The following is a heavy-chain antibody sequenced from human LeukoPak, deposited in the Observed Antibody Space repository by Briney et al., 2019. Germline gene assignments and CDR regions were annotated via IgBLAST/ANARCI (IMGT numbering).Heavy chain of an antibody. D-gene: IGHD3-3*01. V-gene: IGHV2-70*11. CDR3: ARIRVESRDFWSGQYMGGPHDAFDI. CDR2: IDWDDDK. CDR1: GFSLSTSGMC. J-gene: IGHJ3*02. Sequence: SGPTLVKPTQTLTLTCTFSGFSLSTSGMCVSWIRQPPGKALEWLARIDWDDDKYYSTSLKTRLTISKDTSKNQVVLTMTNMDPVDTATYYCARIRVESRDFWSGQYMGGPHDAFDIWGQGTMVTVSS.